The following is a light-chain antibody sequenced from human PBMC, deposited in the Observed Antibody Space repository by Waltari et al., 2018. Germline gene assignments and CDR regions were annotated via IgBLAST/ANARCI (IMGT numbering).Light chain of an antibody. V-gene: IGKV1-39*01. Sequence: DIQMTQSPSSLSTSVGDRVTISCRASQDITSYLNWYQQKAVKAPKRLITFGSTLQSGVSSRFSGSGSGTDFTLTITNVQPEDSAYYYCQLSYTTPHTFGQGTKVEIK. CDR1: QDITSY. CDR3: QLSYTTPHT. J-gene: IGKJ2*01. CDR2: FGS.